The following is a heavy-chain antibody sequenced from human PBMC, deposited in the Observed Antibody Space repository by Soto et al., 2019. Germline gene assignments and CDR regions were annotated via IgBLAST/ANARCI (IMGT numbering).Heavy chain of an antibody. CDR2: TKNKAQRYTT. J-gene: IGHJ4*02. Sequence: GGSLRLSCVVSGFTLSDHYIDWVRQAPGKGLEWVGRTKNKAQRYTTEYAASVKGRFTISRDDSENSVYLQMNSLKTEDTAVYYCVRWDSGNPESWAQGTLVTVSS. CDR3: VRWDSGNPES. V-gene: IGHV3-72*01. CDR1: GFTLSDHY. D-gene: IGHD1-26*01.